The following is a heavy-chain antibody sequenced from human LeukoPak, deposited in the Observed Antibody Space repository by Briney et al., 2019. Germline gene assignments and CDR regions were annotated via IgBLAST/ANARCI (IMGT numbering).Heavy chain of an antibody. Sequence: SGTLSLTCAVSGGSISSSNWWSWVRQPPGKGLEWIGSIYYSGNTYHNPSLKSRVIISVGTSKNQFSLKLSSVTAADTAVYYCARKAAVAGYYYFDYWGQGTLVTVSS. D-gene: IGHD6-19*01. V-gene: IGHV4-4*02. CDR2: IYYSGNT. CDR3: ARKAAVAGYYYFDY. CDR1: GGSISSSNW. J-gene: IGHJ4*02.